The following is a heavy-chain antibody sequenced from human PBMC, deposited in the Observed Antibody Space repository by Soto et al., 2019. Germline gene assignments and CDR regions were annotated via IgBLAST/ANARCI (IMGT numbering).Heavy chain of an antibody. CDR1: GFTFSSYS. V-gene: IGHV3-48*02. D-gene: IGHD3-22*01. CDR2: ISSSSSTI. CDR3: ARGYYYDSSGLVGY. J-gene: IGHJ4*02. Sequence: EVQLVESGGGLVQPGGSLRLSCAASGFTFSSYSMNWVRQAPGKGLEWVSYISSSSSTIYYADSMKGRFTISRDNAKNSLYLQMNSLRDEDTAVYYCARGYYYDSSGLVGYWGQGTLVTVSS.